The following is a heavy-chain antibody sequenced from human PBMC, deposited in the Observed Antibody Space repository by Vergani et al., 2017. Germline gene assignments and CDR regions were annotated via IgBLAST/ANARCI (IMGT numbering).Heavy chain of an antibody. CDR2: IYYSGST. CDR3: ARHDYGDYVDWFDP. D-gene: IGHD4-17*01. CDR1: GGSISSSSYY. J-gene: IGHJ5*02. Sequence: QVQLQQWGAGLLKPSETLSLTCTVSGGSISSSSYYWGWIRQPPGKGLEWIGSIYYSGSTYYNPSLKSRVTISVDTSKNQFSLKLSSVTAADTAVYYCARHDYGDYVDWFDPWGQGTLVTVSS. V-gene: IGHV4-39*01.